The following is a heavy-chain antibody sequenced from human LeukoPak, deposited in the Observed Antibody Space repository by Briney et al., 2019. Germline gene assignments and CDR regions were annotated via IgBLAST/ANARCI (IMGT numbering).Heavy chain of an antibody. V-gene: IGHV3-30*02. CDR1: GFTFSSYG. Sequence: GGSLRLPCAASGFTFSSYGMHWVRQAPGKGLEWVAVIWYGGSNKYYADSVKGRFTISRDNSKNTLYLQMNSLRAEDTAVYYCAKGDSSSWSPFDYWGQGTLVTVSS. CDR2: IWYGGSNK. D-gene: IGHD6-13*01. J-gene: IGHJ4*02. CDR3: AKGDSSSWSPFDY.